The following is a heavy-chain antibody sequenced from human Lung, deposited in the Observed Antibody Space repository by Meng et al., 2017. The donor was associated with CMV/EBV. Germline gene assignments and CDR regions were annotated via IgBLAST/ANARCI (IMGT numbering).Heavy chain of an antibody. D-gene: IGHD3-22*01. Sequence: SXTVSGGPISSYYWSWIRQPPGKGLEWIGYIYYSGSTNYNPSLKSRVTISVDTSKNQFSLKLSSVTAADTAVYYCASVTGSSDSSGYYYYYGMDVWGQGTTVTVSS. CDR1: GGPISSYY. J-gene: IGHJ6*02. CDR3: ASVTGSSDSSGYYYYYGMDV. CDR2: IYYSGST. V-gene: IGHV4-59*01.